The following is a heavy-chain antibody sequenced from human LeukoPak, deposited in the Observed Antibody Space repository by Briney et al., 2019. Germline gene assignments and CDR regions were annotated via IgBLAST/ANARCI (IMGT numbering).Heavy chain of an antibody. CDR1: GFTFSTYS. CDR3: ARGGNRMKEF. Sequence: GGSLRLSCAASGFTFSTYSVNWVRQAPGKGLEWLSSISSSSDYIYYADSVKGRFTISRDNAKNSLYLQMNSLRAEDTAVYFCARGGNRMKEFWGQGTLVTVSS. V-gene: IGHV3-21*01. D-gene: IGHD1-14*01. CDR2: ISSSSDYI. J-gene: IGHJ4*02.